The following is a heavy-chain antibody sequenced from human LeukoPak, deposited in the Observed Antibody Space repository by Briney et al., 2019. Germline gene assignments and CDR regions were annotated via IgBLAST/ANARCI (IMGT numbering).Heavy chain of an antibody. V-gene: IGHV1-46*01. D-gene: IGHD3-3*01. CDR2: INPSGGST. CDR1: GYTFTNYD. J-gene: IGHJ6*03. Sequence: ASVKVSCKASGYTFTNYDINWVRQAPGQGLEWMGTINPSGGSTSYAQKFQGRVTMTRDTSTSTVFMELSSLRSEDTAVYYCARVWSYYDFWSGYYQYYYMDVWGKGTTVTVSS. CDR3: ARVWSYYDFWSGYYQYYYMDV.